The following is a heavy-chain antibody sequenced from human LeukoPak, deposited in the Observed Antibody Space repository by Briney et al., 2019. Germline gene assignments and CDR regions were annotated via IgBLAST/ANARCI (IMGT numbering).Heavy chain of an antibody. CDR3: ARVLDLGSGVFDY. CDR1: GGSISSSSYY. V-gene: IGHV4-39*07. Sequence: SETLSLTCIVSGGSISSSSYYWGWIRQPPGKGLEWIGSIYYSGSTYYNPSLKSRVPISVDTSKNQFSLKLSSVSAADTAVYFCARVLDLGSGVFDYWGQGTLVTVSS. D-gene: IGHD3-10*01. J-gene: IGHJ4*02. CDR2: IYYSGST.